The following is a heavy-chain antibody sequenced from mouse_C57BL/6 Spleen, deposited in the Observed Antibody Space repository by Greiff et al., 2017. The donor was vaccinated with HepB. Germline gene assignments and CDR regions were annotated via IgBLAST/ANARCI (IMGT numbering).Heavy chain of an antibody. D-gene: IGHD1-1*01. Sequence: VQLQQSGPELVKPGASVKISCKASGYSFTDYNMNWVKQSNGKSLEWIGVINPNYGTTSYNQKFKGKATLTVDQSSSTAYMQLNSLTSEDSAVYYCARRGFITTVVAPYAMDYWGQGTSVTVSS. V-gene: IGHV1-39*01. CDR3: ARRGFITTVVAPYAMDY. CDR2: INPNYGTT. J-gene: IGHJ4*01. CDR1: GYSFTDYN.